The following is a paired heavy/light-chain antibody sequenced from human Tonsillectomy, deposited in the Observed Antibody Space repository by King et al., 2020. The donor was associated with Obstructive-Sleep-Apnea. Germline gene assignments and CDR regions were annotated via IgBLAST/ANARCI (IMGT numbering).Heavy chain of an antibody. CDR2: IYYSGTT. CDR3: TGSLVVPPATGSGSGNLYYFDS. J-gene: IGHJ4*02. V-gene: IGHV4-39*07. D-gene: IGHD2-2*01. Sequence: QLQLRESGPGLVKPSETLSLTCNVSGASITRNSYFWGWIRQPAGKGLEWIGSIYYSGTTFYNPSLKSRVAISVDTSKNQFSLKLRSVTAADTAVYYCTGSLVVPPATGSGSGNLYYFDSWGQGALVIVSS. CDR1: GASITRNSYF.
Light chain of an antibody. V-gene: IGKV1-39*01. CDR3: QQSYTTPYT. CDR1: QSISSY. J-gene: IGKJ2*01. Sequence: DIQMTQSPSSLSASEGDRVTITCRASQSISSYLNWYQQKPGEAPKLLIYAASSLQSAVPSRFTGGGSGTDFTLTISSLQPEDFATYYCQQSYTTPYTFGPGTKLEIK. CDR2: AAS.